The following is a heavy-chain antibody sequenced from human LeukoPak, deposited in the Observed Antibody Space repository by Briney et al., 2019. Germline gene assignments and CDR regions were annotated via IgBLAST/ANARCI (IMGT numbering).Heavy chain of an antibody. Sequence: GGSLRLSCSASGFTFSGYAMHWVRQAPGKGLEYVSAISSNGGSIYYADSVKGRFTISRDNSKNTLYLQMSSLRAEDTAVYYCAPSPYYYESSGYSAWGQGTLVTVSS. V-gene: IGHV3-64D*06. J-gene: IGHJ5*02. CDR3: APSPYYYESSGYSA. CDR2: ISSNGGSI. CDR1: GFTFSGYA. D-gene: IGHD3-22*01.